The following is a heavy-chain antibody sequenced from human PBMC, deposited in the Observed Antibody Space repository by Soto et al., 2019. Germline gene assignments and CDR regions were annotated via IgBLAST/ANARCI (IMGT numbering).Heavy chain of an antibody. J-gene: IGHJ5*02. V-gene: IGHV4-59*01. D-gene: IGHD5-18*01. CDR1: GSYMTTYY. CDR3: ARDRGYSNWYDP. CDR2: IYNSGRGST. Sequence: SETLSLTCSVSGSYMTTYYWHWIRQAPGKGLEWIGFIYNSGRGSTNYNPSLRSRVTISADTSKNQFSLKLSSVTAADTAVYYCARDRGYSNWYDPWGQGTLVTVSS.